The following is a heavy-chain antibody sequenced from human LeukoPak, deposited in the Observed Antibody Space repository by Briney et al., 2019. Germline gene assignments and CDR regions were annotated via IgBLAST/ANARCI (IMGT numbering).Heavy chain of an antibody. CDR2: ISYDGSNK. CDR3: ARVGSAYDFRGDHSFGYGDY. V-gene: IGHV3-30*04. J-gene: IGHJ4*02. Sequence: GRSLRLSCAASGFTFSSYAMHWVRQAPGKGLEWVALISYDGSNKYYRDSVKGRFTISRDNSKNTLYLQMNSLRTEDTAVYYCARVGSAYDFRGDHSFGYGDYWGQGNLVTVSS. D-gene: IGHD3-3*01. CDR1: GFTFSSYA.